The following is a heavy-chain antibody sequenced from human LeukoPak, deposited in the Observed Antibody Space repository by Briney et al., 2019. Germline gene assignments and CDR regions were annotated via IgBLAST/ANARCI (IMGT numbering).Heavy chain of an antibody. J-gene: IGHJ4*02. CDR1: GFTFSNAW. CDR2: IKSKTDGGTT. CDR3: TTGDYDILTGYLSFDY. D-gene: IGHD3-9*01. Sequence: GSLRLSCAASGFTFSNAWMSWVRQAPGKGLEWVGRIKSKTDGGTTDYAAPMKGRFTISRDDSKNTLYLQMNSLKTEDTAVYYCTTGDYDILTGYLSFDYWGQGTLVTVSS. V-gene: IGHV3-15*01.